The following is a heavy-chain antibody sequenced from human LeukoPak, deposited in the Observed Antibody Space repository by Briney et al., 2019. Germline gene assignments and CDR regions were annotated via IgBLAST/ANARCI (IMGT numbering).Heavy chain of an antibody. CDR1: GFTFSSYS. D-gene: IGHD3-9*01. Sequence: GGSLRLSCAASGFTFSSYSMNWVRQAPGKGLEWVLSISSSSSYIYYADSVKGRFTISRDNAKNSLYLQMNSLRAEDTAVYYCARCPSYYDILTGYFRSWDYFDYWGQGTLVTVSS. CDR2: ISSSSSYI. CDR3: ARCPSYYDILTGYFRSWDYFDY. J-gene: IGHJ4*02. V-gene: IGHV3-21*01.